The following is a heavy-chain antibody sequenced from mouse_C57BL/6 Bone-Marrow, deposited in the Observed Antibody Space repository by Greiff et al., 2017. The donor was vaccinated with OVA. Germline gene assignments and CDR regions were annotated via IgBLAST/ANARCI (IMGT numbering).Heavy chain of an antibody. J-gene: IGHJ2*01. V-gene: IGHV1-64*01. CDR2: IHPNSGST. CDR1: GYTFTSYW. CDR3: ARLGAAQAKKGY. Sequence: QVQLQQPGAELVKPGASVKLSCKASGYTFTSYWMHWVKQRPGQGLEWIGMIHPNSGSTNYNEKFKSKATLTVDKSSSTAYMQLSSLTSEDSAVYYCARLGAAQAKKGYWGQGTTLTVSS. D-gene: IGHD3-2*02.